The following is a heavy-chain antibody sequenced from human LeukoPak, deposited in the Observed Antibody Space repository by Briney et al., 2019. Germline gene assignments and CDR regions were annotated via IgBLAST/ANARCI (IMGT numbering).Heavy chain of an antibody. V-gene: IGHV1-18*01. J-gene: IGHJ3*02. CDR1: GYTFPRYG. D-gene: IGHD1-26*01. CDR2: ISAYNGNT. Sequence: ASVKVSCKPSGYTFPRYGVSWVRLAPGQGLEWMAGISAYNGNTDYAENFQGRVTMTTDTSTSTAYMELRSLRSDDKAVYYCARARYLTGSRDDAFDIWGQGTVVTVSS. CDR3: ARARYLTGSRDDAFDI.